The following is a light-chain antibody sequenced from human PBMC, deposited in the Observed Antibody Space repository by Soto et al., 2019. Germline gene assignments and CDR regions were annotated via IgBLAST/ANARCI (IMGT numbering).Light chain of an antibody. CDR3: QQRRSWPLT. Sequence: EIVLTQSPATLSLSPGERATLSCRASQSISSHLAWYQQKPGQAPRLLIYDGSNRATGIPARFSGSGSETDFTLTISSLEPEDFASYYCQQRRSWPLTFGGGTKVEIK. CDR1: QSISSH. CDR2: DGS. J-gene: IGKJ4*01. V-gene: IGKV3-11*01.